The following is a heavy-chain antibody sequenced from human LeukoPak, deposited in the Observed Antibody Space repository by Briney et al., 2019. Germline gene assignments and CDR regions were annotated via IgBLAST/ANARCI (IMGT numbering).Heavy chain of an antibody. V-gene: IGHV4-30-2*01. CDR2: IYHSGST. J-gene: IGHJ6*02. CDR3: ARALGRSALLDV. D-gene: IGHD3-16*01. Sequence: SQTLSLTCAVSGGSISSGGYSWRWIRQPPGKGLEWIGYIYHSGSTYYNPSLKSRVTISVDRSKNQFSLKLSSVTAADTAVYYCARALGRSALLDVWGQGTTVTVSS. CDR1: GGSISSGGYS.